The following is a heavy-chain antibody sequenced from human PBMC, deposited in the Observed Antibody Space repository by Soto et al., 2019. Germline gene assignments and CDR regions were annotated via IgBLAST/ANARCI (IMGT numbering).Heavy chain of an antibody. J-gene: IGHJ3*02. V-gene: IGHV1-46*01. CDR2: INPSGGST. Sequence: GASVKVSCKASGYTFTSYYMHWVRQAPGQGLDWMGIINPSGGSTSYAQKFQGRVTMTRDTSTSTVYMELSSLRSEDTAVYYCARDISDGGSRDAFDIWGQGTMVTVSS. CDR3: ARDISDGGSRDAFDI. D-gene: IGHD3-16*02. CDR1: GYTFTSYY.